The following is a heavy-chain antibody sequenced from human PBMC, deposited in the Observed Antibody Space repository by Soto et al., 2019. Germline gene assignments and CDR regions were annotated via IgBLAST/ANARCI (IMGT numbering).Heavy chain of an antibody. Sequence: PVESLKISCKGSGYSFTSYWLGCVRQMPGKGLEWMGIVYPGDFDTRYSPSFEGQVTISADKSISTAYLQWSSLKASDTAMYYCERHLRPGTFSSNDYWGQGTLVTVSS. CDR1: GYSFTSYW. J-gene: IGHJ4*02. CDR3: ERHLRPGTFSSNDY. V-gene: IGHV5-51*01. CDR2: VYPGDFDT. D-gene: IGHD1-26*01.